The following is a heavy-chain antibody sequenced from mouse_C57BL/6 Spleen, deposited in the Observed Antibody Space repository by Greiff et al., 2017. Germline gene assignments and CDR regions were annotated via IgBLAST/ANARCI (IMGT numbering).Heavy chain of an antibody. D-gene: IGHD4-1*01. CDR2: IDPNSGGT. Sequence: QVHVKQPGAELVKPGASVKLSCKASGYTFTSYWMHWVKQRPGRGLEWIGRIDPNSGGTKYNEKFKSKATLTVDKPSSTAYMQLSSLTSEDSAVYYCASQDANGGYAMDYWGQGTSVTVSS. J-gene: IGHJ4*01. V-gene: IGHV1-72*01. CDR3: ASQDANGGYAMDY. CDR1: GYTFTSYW.